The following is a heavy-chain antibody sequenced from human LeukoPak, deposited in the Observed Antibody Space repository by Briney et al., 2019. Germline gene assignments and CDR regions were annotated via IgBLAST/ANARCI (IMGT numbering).Heavy chain of an antibody. J-gene: IGHJ4*02. Sequence: SGGSLRLSCAASGFTFSSYGMHWVRQAPGKGLEWVAVIWYDGSNKYYADSVKGRFTISRDNSKNTLYLQMNSLRAEDTAVYYCARDLLSFDYYDSSGYYGYWGQGTLVTVSS. CDR1: GFTFSSYG. D-gene: IGHD3-22*01. V-gene: IGHV3-33*01. CDR2: IWYDGSNK. CDR3: ARDLLSFDYYDSSGYYGY.